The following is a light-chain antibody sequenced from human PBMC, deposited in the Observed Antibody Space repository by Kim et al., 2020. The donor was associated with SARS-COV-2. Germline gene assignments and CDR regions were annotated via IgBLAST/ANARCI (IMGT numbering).Light chain of an antibody. CDR2: DAS. Sequence: DIQMTQSPSTLSASVGDRVTITCRARQSISSWLAWYQQKPGKAPKLLIYDASSLESGVPSRFSGSGSGTEFTLTISSLQPDDFATYYCQQYTSYSQTFGPVTMLEIK. J-gene: IGKJ2*01. V-gene: IGKV1-5*01. CDR3: QQYTSYSQT. CDR1: QSISSW.